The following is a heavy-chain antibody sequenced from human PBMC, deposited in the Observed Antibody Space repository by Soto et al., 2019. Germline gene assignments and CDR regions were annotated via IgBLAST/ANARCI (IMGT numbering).Heavy chain of an antibody. CDR3: AKDLREMATIRPDY. V-gene: IGHV3-48*01. J-gene: IGHJ4*02. Sequence: SINWVHQPPGKRLERVSYISSRSSTIYYADSMKGRFTISRENSKNMVYLQMNSLRAEDTAVYYCAKDLREMATIRPDYWGQGILVTVSS. CDR2: ISSRSSTI. CDR1: S. D-gene: IGHD5-12*01.